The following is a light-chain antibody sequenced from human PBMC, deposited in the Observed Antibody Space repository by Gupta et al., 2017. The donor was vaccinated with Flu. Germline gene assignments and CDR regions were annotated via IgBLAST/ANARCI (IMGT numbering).Light chain of an antibody. CDR2: WAS. CDR3: QQHYTTST. CDR1: QTILYTSNNKNY. V-gene: IGKV4-1*01. Sequence: DILMTQSPDSLAVSLCERATINFKSSQTILYTSNNKNYLAWYQQKPGQPPKLIIYWASTRESGDTGGFSGGGYEKDFTHTSSRRQDEAVAVYYKQQHYTTSTFGRGTKVDIK. J-gene: IGKJ4*01.